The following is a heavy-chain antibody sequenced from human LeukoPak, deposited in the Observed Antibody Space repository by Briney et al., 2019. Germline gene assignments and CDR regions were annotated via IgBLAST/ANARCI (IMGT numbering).Heavy chain of an antibody. D-gene: IGHD3-22*01. CDR3: AVIDDTSGYSYFDY. CDR1: GDTFTGYY. V-gene: IGHV1-2*06. Sequence: ASAKVSCKASGDTFTGYYMHWVRQAPGQGLEWMGRINPNSGGTNYAQKFQGRVTMTRDTSISTAYMDLSRLSSDDTAVYYCAVIDDTSGYSYFDYWGQGSLVIVSS. J-gene: IGHJ4*02. CDR2: INPNSGGT.